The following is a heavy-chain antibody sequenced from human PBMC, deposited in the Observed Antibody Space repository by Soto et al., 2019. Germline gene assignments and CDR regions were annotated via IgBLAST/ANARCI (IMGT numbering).Heavy chain of an antibody. CDR1: GFTFSSFA. D-gene: IGHD1-1*01. Sequence: GGSLRLSCTASGFTFSSFAMTWVRQSPGKGLEWVSAITGSGDATYYADSVKGRFTISRDNSKNIVFLQMNNLRAEDTALFYCAKVPSAGGSVHGTHYFDSWGQGSLVTVSS. V-gene: IGHV3-23*01. J-gene: IGHJ4*02. CDR2: ITGSGDAT. CDR3: AKVPSAGGSVHGTHYFDS.